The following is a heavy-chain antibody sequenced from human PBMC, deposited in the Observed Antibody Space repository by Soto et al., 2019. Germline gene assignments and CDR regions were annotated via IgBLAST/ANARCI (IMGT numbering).Heavy chain of an antibody. CDR1: GGTFSSYA. J-gene: IGHJ2*01. Sequence: ASVKVSCKASGGTFSSYAISWVRQAPGQGLEWMGGIIPIFGTANYAQKFQGRVTITADESTSTAYMELSSLRSEDTAVYYCARRGYSSSSGHWYFDLWGRGTLVTVSS. CDR3: ARRGYSSSSGHWYFDL. V-gene: IGHV1-69*13. CDR2: IIPIFGTA. D-gene: IGHD6-6*01.